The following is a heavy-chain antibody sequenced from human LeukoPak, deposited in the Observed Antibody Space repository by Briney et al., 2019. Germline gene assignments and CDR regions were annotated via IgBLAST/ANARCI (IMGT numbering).Heavy chain of an antibody. CDR2: VYYSGST. J-gene: IGHJ4*02. CDR1: GGSLSSYY. Sequence: SETLSLTCTVSGGSLSSYYWSWIRQPPGEGLEWIGYVYYSGSTNYTPSLKSRLTISVDTSKNQFSLKLSSVTAADTAMYYCARQVYWSGYFVFDSWGQGTLVTVSS. CDR3: ARQVYWSGYFVFDS. D-gene: IGHD3-3*01. V-gene: IGHV4-59*08.